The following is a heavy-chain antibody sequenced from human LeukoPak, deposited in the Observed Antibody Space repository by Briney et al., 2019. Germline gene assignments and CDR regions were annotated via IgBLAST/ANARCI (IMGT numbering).Heavy chain of an antibody. CDR1: GFTFSSYG. V-gene: IGHV3-23*01. J-gene: IGHJ5*02. D-gene: IGHD3-10*01. Sequence: GGSLRLSCAASGFTFSSYGMSWLRQAPGKGLEWVSSSSGSGDSTHYADSVKGRFTISRDNSKNTLYLQMNSLRAEDTAVYYCAKDSLNWFGESISWGQGTLVTVSS. CDR3: AKDSLNWFGESIS. CDR2: SSGSGDST.